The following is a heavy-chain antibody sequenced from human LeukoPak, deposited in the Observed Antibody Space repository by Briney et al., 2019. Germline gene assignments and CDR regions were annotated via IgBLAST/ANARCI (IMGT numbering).Heavy chain of an antibody. J-gene: IGHJ4*02. CDR2: NNHSGST. Sequence: PSETLSLTCAVYGGSFSGYYWSWIRPTPGKGLEWIGENNHSGSTNYKPPLKSRVTIYLDTSTSQFSLKLSSVTAADTAVYYCARAAVRGVIITLAYYFDYWGQGTLVTVSS. CDR1: GGSFSGYY. V-gene: IGHV4-34*01. D-gene: IGHD3-10*01. CDR3: ARAAVRGVIITLAYYFDY.